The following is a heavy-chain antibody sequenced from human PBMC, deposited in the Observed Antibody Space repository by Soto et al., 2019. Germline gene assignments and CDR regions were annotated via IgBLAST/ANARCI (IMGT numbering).Heavy chain of an antibody. CDR1: GGAFRSYA. CDR3: ARYSPSGYPPTNWFDP. CDR2: IIPIFGTA. J-gene: IGHJ5*02. V-gene: IGHV1-69*13. Sequence: GXSVKVSWKASGGAFRSYAISWVRQAPGQGLEWMGGIIPIFGTANYAQKFQGRVTITADESTSTAYMELSSLRSEDTAVYYCARYSPSGYPPTNWFDPWGQGTLVTVSS. D-gene: IGHD3-22*01.